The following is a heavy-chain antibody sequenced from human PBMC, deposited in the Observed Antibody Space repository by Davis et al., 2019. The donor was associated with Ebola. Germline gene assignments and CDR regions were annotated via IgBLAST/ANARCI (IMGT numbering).Heavy chain of an antibody. V-gene: IGHV3-21*04. CDR3: SRDLKQRPPAYYYGIDV. Sequence: GGSLRLSCAASGFTFSSYSMNWVRQAPGKGLEWVSSISSSSSYIYYADSVKGRFTISRDNAKNSLYLQMNSLRAEDTAVYYCSRDLKQRPPAYYYGIDVWGQGTTVTVSS. CDR1: GFTFSSYS. CDR2: ISSSSSYI. D-gene: IGHD6-6*01. J-gene: IGHJ6*02.